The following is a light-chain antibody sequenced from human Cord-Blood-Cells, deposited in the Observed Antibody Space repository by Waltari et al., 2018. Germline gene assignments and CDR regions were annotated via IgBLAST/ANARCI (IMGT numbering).Light chain of an antibody. CDR2: EGS. CDR1: SSDVGSYNL. J-gene: IGLJ1*01. Sequence: QSALTQPASVSGSPGPSITLSCTGTSSDVGSYNLVSWYQQHPGKAPKLMIYEGSKRPSGVSNRFSGSKSGNTASLTISGLQAEDEADYYCCSYAGSSSLYVFGTGTKVTVL. CDR3: CSYAGSSSLYV. V-gene: IGLV2-23*01.